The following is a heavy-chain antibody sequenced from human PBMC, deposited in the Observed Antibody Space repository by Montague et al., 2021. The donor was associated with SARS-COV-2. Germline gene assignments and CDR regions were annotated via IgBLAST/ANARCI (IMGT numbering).Heavy chain of an antibody. Sequence: SETLSLTCTVSGGSISSGSYYWGWIRQPPGKGLVWIGAIYYTGGTHQNPSLRSRVTISIDTTNNQVSLEMTSVTAADTAVYYCARSSFVGDASYGGGYYYGMDVWGQGTTVTVSS. J-gene: IGHJ6*02. CDR2: IYYTGGT. D-gene: IGHD4-23*01. CDR3: ARSSFVGDASYGGGYYYGMDV. V-gene: IGHV4-39*01. CDR1: GGSISSGSYY.